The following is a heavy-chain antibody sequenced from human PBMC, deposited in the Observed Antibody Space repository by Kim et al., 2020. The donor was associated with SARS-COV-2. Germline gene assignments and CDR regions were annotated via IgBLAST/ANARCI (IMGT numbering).Heavy chain of an antibody. CDR3: ARCLADTSSFWFDP. V-gene: IGHV4-4*02. Sequence: SETLSLTCAVSGGSISSGNWWSWVRQPPGKGLEWIGEIYPSGSTNYNASLKSRVTMSVDKSKNQFSLKLTSVTAADTAVYYCARCLADTSSFWFDPWGQG. CDR1: GGSISSGNW. CDR2: IYPSGST. D-gene: IGHD2-2*01. J-gene: IGHJ5*02.